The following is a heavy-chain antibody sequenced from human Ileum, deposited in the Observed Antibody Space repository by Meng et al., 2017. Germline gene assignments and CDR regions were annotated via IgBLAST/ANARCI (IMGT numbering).Heavy chain of an antibody. D-gene: IGHD1-26*01. J-gene: IGHJ4*02. CDR3: ARHIVGPTPGMEY. CDR1: GDSISSSGW. V-gene: IGHV4-4*02. CDR2: IYQSGST. Sequence: QGQRQGSGPGLVKPSGTLSLTCAGSGDSISSSGWWSWVRQPPGKGLEWIGQIYQSGSTNYNPSLKSRVTISIDRSENQLSLKLSSVTAADTAVYYCARHIVGPTPGMEYWGQGTLVTVSS.